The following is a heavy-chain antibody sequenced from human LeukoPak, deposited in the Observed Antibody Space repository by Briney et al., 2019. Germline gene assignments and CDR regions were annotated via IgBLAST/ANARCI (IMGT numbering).Heavy chain of an antibody. CDR3: ARVHPCSGGSCYLFDY. CDR2: INPSGGST. CDR1: GYTLNTFE. Sequence: GASVKVSCKASGYTLNTFEVNWVRQAPGQGLEWMGIINPSGGSTSYAQKFQGRVTMTRDMSTSTVYMELSSLRSEDTAVYYCARVHPCSGGSCYLFDYWGQGTLVTVSS. V-gene: IGHV1-46*02. D-gene: IGHD2-15*01. J-gene: IGHJ4*02.